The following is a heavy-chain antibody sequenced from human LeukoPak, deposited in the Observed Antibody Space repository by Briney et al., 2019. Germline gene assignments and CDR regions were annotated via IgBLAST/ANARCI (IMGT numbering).Heavy chain of an antibody. Sequence: GGSLRLSCAASGFTLSNYAMHWVRQAPGKGLGWVAIITYDGSNKDYADVVTGRFTISRDNAKNSLYLQMNSLRAEDTAVYYCAKSVGYCSGGSCLYYFDYWGQGTLVTVSS. V-gene: IGHV3-30*04. CDR3: AKSVGYCSGGSCLYYFDY. D-gene: IGHD2-15*01. J-gene: IGHJ4*02. CDR1: GFTLSNYA. CDR2: ITYDGSNK.